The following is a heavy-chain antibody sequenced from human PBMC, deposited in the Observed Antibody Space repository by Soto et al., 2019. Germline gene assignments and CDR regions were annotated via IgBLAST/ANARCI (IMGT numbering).Heavy chain of an antibody. J-gene: IGHJ4*02. CDR1: GGTFSSYT. Sequence: SVKVSCKASGGTFSSYTISWVRQAPGQGLEWMGRIIPILGIANYAQKFQGRVTITADKSTSTAYMELSSLRSEDTAVYYCARAPRDDDSSGYYFRAVDYWGQGTLVTVSS. D-gene: IGHD3-22*01. V-gene: IGHV1-69*02. CDR2: IIPILGIA. CDR3: ARAPRDDDSSGYYFRAVDY.